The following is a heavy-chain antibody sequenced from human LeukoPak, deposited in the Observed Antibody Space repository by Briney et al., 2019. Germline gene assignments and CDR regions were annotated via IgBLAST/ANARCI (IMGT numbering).Heavy chain of an antibody. D-gene: IGHD3-10*01. CDR1: GFTFSSYS. J-gene: IGHJ6*02. CDR3: ARVLGLGAWFGELGQYGMDV. Sequence: GGSLRLSCAASGFTFSSYSMNWVRQAPGKGLEWVSYISSSSSTIYYADSVKGRFTISRDNAKNSLYLQMNSLRAEDTAVYYCARVLGLGAWFGELGQYGMDVWGQGTTVTVSS. V-gene: IGHV3-48*04. CDR2: ISSSSSTI.